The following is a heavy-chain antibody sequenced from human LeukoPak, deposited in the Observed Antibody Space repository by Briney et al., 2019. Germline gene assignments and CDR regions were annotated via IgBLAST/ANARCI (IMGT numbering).Heavy chain of an antibody. CDR1: GYTFTSYY. CDR2: INPNSGGT. J-gene: IGHJ6*03. V-gene: IGHV1-2*02. CDR3: AGEPRSTVSTWHYYYYTDV. Sequence: ASVKVSCKASGYTFTSYYMHWGRQAPGQGLEWMGWINPNSGGTNYAQKFQGRVTMTRDTSISTVYMEVSRLRSDDTAVYYCAGEPRSTVSTWHYYYYTDVWGRGTTVTVSS. D-gene: IGHD4-17*01.